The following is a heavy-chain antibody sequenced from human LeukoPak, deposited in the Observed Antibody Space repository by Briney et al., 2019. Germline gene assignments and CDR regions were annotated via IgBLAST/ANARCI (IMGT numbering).Heavy chain of an antibody. J-gene: IGHJ4*02. D-gene: IGHD2-2*01. CDR1: GFTFSSYG. V-gene: IGHV3-30*02. CDR2: IRFDGSNK. CDR3: AGPLGYCSSTSCAGDY. Sequence: GGSLRLSCAASGFTFSSYGMHWARQAPGKGLEWLTFIRFDGSNKYYADSVKGRFTISRDNSKNTLYLQMNSLRAEDTAVYYCAGPLGYCSSTSCAGDYWGQGTLVTVSS.